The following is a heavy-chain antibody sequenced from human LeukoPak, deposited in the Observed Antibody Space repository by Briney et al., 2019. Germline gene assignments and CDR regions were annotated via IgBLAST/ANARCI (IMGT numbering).Heavy chain of an antibody. J-gene: IGHJ3*02. CDR1: GYTFTSYG. CDR3: ARDFGWLSLDDAFDI. Sequence: ASVKVSCKASGYTFTSYGISWVRQAPGQGLEWMGWISAYNGNTDYAQKLQGRVTMTTDTSTSTAYMELRSLRSDDTAVYYCARDFGWLSLDDAFDIWGQGTMVTVSS. V-gene: IGHV1-18*01. D-gene: IGHD3-9*01. CDR2: ISAYNGNT.